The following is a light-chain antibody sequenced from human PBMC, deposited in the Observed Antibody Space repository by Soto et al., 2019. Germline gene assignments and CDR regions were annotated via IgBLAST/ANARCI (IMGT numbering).Light chain of an antibody. CDR3: QQYNNWLIT. CDR2: GAS. CDR1: QSVSGN. J-gene: IGKJ5*01. Sequence: EMVMTQSPATLYVSPGERATLSCRASQSVSGNLAWYQQKPGQAPRLLIYGASTRATGIPARFSGSGSGTEFTLTISSLQSEDFAVYYCQQYNNWLITFGQGTRLEIK. V-gene: IGKV3-15*01.